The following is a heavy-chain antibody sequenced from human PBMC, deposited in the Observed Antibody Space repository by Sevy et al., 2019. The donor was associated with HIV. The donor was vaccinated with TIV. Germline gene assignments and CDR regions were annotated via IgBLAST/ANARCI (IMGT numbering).Heavy chain of an antibody. CDR2: INAGNGNT. CDR1: GYTFTSYA. J-gene: IGHJ6*03. Sequence: ASVQVSCKASGYTFTSYAMHWVRQAPGKRLEWMGWINAGNGNTKYSQKVQGRVTINRDTSASTAYMELSSLRFEDTAVYYCARDLALGYYGAGSYNYYMDVWGKGTTVTVSS. V-gene: IGHV1-3*01. D-gene: IGHD3-10*01. CDR3: ARDLALGYYGAGSYNYYMDV.